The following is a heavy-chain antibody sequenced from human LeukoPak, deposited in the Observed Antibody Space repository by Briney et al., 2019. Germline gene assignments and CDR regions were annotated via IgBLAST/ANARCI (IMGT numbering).Heavy chain of an antibody. J-gene: IGHJ4*02. Sequence: GGSLRLSCAASGFTFSSYGMSWVRQAPGKGLEWVSAISGSGGSTYYADSVKGRFTISRDNSKNTLYLQMNSLRAEDTAVYYCAKDQTLAYCGGDCYFPYFDYWGQGTLVTVSS. D-gene: IGHD2-21*02. CDR2: ISGSGGST. V-gene: IGHV3-23*01. CDR1: GFTFSSYG. CDR3: AKDQTLAYCGGDCYFPYFDY.